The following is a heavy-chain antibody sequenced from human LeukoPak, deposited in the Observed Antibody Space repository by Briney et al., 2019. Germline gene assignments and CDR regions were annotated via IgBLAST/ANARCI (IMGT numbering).Heavy chain of an antibody. D-gene: IGHD6-25*01. CDR1: GYTFTGYY. Sequence: GSVRVSCKASGYTFTGYYMHWVRQAPGEGLEGMGWINPKSGGTNYAQTFQGRVTITTDTSTSTAYMELSRLRSDDPAVYYCARDVYAYSSAWGQGTLVTVSS. CDR2: INPKSGGT. CDR3: ARDVYAYSSA. J-gene: IGHJ5*02. V-gene: IGHV1-2*02.